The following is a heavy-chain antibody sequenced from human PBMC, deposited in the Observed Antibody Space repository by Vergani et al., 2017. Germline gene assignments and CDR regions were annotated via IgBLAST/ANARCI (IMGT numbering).Heavy chain of an antibody. Sequence: QVQLQESGPGLVKPSQTLSLTCTVSGGSISSGGYYWSWIRQHPGKGLEWIGYIYYSGSTYYNPSLKSRVTISVDTSKNQVSLKLSSMTAADTAVYYCARGHTMIVVVGPEWAFDIWGQGTMVTVSS. CDR2: IYYSGST. J-gene: IGHJ3*02. CDR1: GGSISSGGYY. D-gene: IGHD3-22*01. CDR3: ARGHTMIVVVGPEWAFDI. V-gene: IGHV4-31*03.